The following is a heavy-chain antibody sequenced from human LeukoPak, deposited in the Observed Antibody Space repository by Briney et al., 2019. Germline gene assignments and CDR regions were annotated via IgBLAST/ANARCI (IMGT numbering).Heavy chain of an antibody. V-gene: IGHV3-53*01. CDR3: ARDSSSGWFYFDY. J-gene: IGHJ4*02. CDR2: IYSGGST. Sequence: GGSLRLSCAASGFTVSSNYMSWVRQAPGKGLEWVSVIYSGGSTYYADSVRGRFTISRDNSKNTLYLQMNSLRAEDTAVYYCARDSSSGWFYFDYWGQGTLVTVSS. D-gene: IGHD6-19*01. CDR1: GFTVSSNY.